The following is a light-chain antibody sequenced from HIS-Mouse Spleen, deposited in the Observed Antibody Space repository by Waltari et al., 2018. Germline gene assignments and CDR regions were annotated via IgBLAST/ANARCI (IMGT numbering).Light chain of an antibody. J-gene: IGLJ2*01. V-gene: IGLV3-10*01. CDR2: KDR. Sequence: YELTLPPSVTVSPGQTARIACSGDALPKKYALWYQQKSGQAPVLVIYKDRKRPSGIPGGFSVSSSGTLSTLTIGGAQVEDEADDYCYATDSSGNHRVFGGATKPSVL. CDR1: ALPKKY. CDR3: YATDSSGNHRV.